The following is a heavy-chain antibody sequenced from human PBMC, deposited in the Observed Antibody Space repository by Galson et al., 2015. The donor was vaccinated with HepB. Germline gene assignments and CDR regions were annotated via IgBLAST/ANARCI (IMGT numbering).Heavy chain of an antibody. Sequence: SVKVSCKASGYTFISYYIHWVRQAPGQGLEWMGIINPSSGSTVYTQKFQGRVTMTRDTSTNTVYMDLSGLRSEDTAVFYCTRGGVAGGVESSWGYFDYWGQGTLVTVSS. CDR1: GYTFISYY. J-gene: IGHJ4*02. D-gene: IGHD2-15*01. CDR3: TRGGVAGGVESSWGYFDY. V-gene: IGHV1-46*03. CDR2: INPSSGST.